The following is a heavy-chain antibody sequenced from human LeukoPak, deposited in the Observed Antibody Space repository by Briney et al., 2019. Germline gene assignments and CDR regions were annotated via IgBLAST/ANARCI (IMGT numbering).Heavy chain of an antibody. CDR3: ARNPPETGTFDY. Sequence: ASVMVSCKASGYTFTSYDINWVRQATGQGLEWMGWMNPNSGNTGYAQKFQGRVTITRDTSISTAYLELSSLTSQDTAVYYCARNPPETGTFDYWGQGTLVTVSS. CDR1: GYTFTSYD. CDR2: MNPNSGNT. J-gene: IGHJ4*02. D-gene: IGHD1-1*01. V-gene: IGHV1-8*03.